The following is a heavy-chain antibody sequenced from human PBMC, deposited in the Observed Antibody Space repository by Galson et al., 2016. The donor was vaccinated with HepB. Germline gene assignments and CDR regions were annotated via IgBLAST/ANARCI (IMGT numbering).Heavy chain of an antibody. CDR3: ARVGHQGYFDY. Sequence: ETLSLTCTVSNGSISNYLWSWIRQPPGKRLEWIGYIYYSGSSNYNPSLKSRVTMSVDTSKNQFSLKLISVTAADTALYRCARVGHQGYFDYWGQGTLVTVSS. D-gene: IGHD2-2*01. V-gene: IGHV4-59*01. J-gene: IGHJ4*02. CDR1: NGSISNYL. CDR2: IYYSGSS.